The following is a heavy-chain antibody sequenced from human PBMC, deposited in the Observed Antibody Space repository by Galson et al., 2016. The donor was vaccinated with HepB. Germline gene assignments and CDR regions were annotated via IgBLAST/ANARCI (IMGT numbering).Heavy chain of an antibody. Sequence: SVKVSCKASRYTFTGYYMHWVRQAPGQGLEWMGWINPNSGGTNYAQKFQGWVTMTRDTSISTAYMELRRLRYEDTAVYYCVTFRSGYAYWGQGTLVTVSS. CDR1: RYTFTGYY. CDR2: INPNSGGT. V-gene: IGHV1-2*04. D-gene: IGHD3-3*01. J-gene: IGHJ4*02. CDR3: VTFRSGYAY.